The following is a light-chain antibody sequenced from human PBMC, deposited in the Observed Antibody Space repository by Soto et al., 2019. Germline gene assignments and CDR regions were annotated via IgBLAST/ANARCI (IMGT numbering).Light chain of an antibody. J-gene: IGKJ4*01. CDR3: QQYNNWPPLT. V-gene: IGKV3-15*01. Sequence: EIVMTQSPATLSVSPGERAILSCRASKSVSNNLAWYQQKPGQAPRLLIYGASTRATGIPARFSGSGSGTEFTLSINSLQSEDFAFYYCQQYNNWPPLTFGGGTKVEIK. CDR2: GAS. CDR1: KSVSNN.